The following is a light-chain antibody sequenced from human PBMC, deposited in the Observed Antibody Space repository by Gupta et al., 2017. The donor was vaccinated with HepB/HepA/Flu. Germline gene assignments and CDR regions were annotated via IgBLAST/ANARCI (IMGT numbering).Light chain of an antibody. V-gene: IGKV3-11*01. CDR2: DAS. CDR1: QSVGKF. Sequence: EILLTQSPAALSLSPGERATLSCRASQSVGKFLVWYQQKPGQAPRLLISDASNRATGIPARFSGSGSGTDFTLTSSSQEPEDFAVYYCLQRSSWLTFGGGTRVEIK. CDR3: LQRSSWLT. J-gene: IGKJ4*01.